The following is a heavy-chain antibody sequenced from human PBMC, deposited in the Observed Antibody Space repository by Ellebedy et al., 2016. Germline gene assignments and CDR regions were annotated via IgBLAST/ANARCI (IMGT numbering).Heavy chain of an antibody. CDR2: IWYDGSKE. CDR1: AFKFSSYG. Sequence: GGSLRLXCAASAFKFSSYGMHWVRQAPGKGLEWVAAIWYDGSKEIYADSVKGRFGISRDNLKNTLFLQMNGLRAEDTAVCYCARENGGNVAVVPAAVNMDVWGRGTTVTVSS. J-gene: IGHJ6*03. V-gene: IGHV3-33*01. CDR3: ARENGGNVAVVPAAVNMDV. D-gene: IGHD2-2*01.